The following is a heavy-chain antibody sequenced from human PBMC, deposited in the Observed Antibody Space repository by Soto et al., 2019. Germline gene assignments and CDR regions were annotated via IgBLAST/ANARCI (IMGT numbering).Heavy chain of an antibody. CDR2: IYYSGST. CDR3: ARQITMVRGVGNWFDP. J-gene: IGHJ5*02. CDR1: GGSISSSSYY. V-gene: IGHV4-39*01. D-gene: IGHD3-10*01. Sequence: SETLSLTCTVSGGSISSSSYYWGWIRQPPGKGLEWIGSIYYSGSTYYNPSLKSRVTISLDTSKNQFSLKLSSVTAADTAVYYCARQITMVRGVGNWFDPWGQGTLVTVSS.